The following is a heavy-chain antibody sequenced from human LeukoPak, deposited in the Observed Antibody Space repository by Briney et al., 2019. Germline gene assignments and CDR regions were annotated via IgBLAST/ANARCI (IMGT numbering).Heavy chain of an antibody. V-gene: IGHV4-34*01. CDR2: IDHRGDT. J-gene: IGHJ4*03. Sequence: SETLSLTCAVYGGSFSRYYWSWIRQSPGKGLEWIAEIDHRGDTNYNPSVKSRVNISVDTSKNQFSLKVRSLSAADTAVYYCARGPTISETGYFDFWGQGTLVTVSS. CDR3: ARGPTISETGYFDF. CDR1: GGSFSRYY. D-gene: IGHD1-1*01.